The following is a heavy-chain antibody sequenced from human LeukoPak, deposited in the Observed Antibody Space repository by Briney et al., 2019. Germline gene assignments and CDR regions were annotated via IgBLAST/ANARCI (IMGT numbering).Heavy chain of an antibody. J-gene: IGHJ4*02. CDR3: ARDITGSFDY. V-gene: IGHV4-39*07. Sequence: PSETLSLTCTVYGDSISSSSYYWGWIRQPPGKGLEWIGSIYYSGSTYYNPSLKSRVTISVDTSKNQFSLKLSSVTAADTAVYYCARDITGSFDYWGQGNLVTVSS. D-gene: IGHD1-14*01. CDR1: GDSISSSSYY. CDR2: IYYSGST.